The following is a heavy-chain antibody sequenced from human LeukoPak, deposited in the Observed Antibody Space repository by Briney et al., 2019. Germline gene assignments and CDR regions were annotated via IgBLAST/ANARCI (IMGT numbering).Heavy chain of an antibody. D-gene: IGHD3-9*01. V-gene: IGHV1-69*05. J-gene: IGHJ4*02. CDR1: GGTFSSYA. CDR2: IIPIFGTA. Sequence: SVKVSCKASGGTFSSYAISWVRQAPGQGLEWMGRIIPIFGTANYAQKFQGRVTITTDESTSTAYMELSSLRSEDTAVYYCARDPGYDILTGRKAPFFDYWGQGTLVTVSS. CDR3: ARDPGYDILTGRKAPFFDY.